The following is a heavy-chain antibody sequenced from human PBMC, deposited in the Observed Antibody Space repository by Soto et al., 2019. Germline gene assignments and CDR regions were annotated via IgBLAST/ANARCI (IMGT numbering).Heavy chain of an antibody. CDR1: GGCISSGGYY. D-gene: IGHD1-20*01. J-gene: IGHJ6*03. CDR2: IYYSGST. V-gene: IGHV4-31*03. Sequence: SETLSLTCTVSGGCISSGGYYWSWIRQHPGKGLEWIGYIYYSGSTYYNPSLKSRVTISVDTSKNQFSLKLSSVTAADTAVYYSARGYNWNYMNVWGKGTTVTVSS. CDR3: ARGYNWNYMNV.